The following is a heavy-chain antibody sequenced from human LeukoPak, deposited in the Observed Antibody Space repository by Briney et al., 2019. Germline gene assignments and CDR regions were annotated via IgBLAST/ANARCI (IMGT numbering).Heavy chain of an antibody. V-gene: IGHV4-61*02. Sequence: RTSETPSLTCTVSGNSISSGDNYWSWIRQPAGKGLEWIGRIYTSGSTNYNPSLKSRVTISGDTSKNQFSLRLSSVTAADTAVYYCARASYSYDINGWVPFDYWGQGTLVTVSS. CDR2: IYTSGST. CDR1: GNSISSGDNY. CDR3: ARASYSYDINGWVPFDY. J-gene: IGHJ4*02. D-gene: IGHD3-22*01.